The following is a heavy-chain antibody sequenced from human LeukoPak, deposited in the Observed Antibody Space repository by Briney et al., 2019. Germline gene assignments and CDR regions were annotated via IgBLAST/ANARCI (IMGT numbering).Heavy chain of an antibody. CDR1: GGSVLSGSSY. Sequence: SETLSLTCTVSGGSVLSGSSYWGWIRQPPGKGLEWIGNIFYSGSTYYNPSLQSRVTISVDTSQNQFSLTLSSVTAADTAVYFCARAHSIASYYYGVDVWGQGTTVTVSS. V-gene: IGHV4-39*07. J-gene: IGHJ6*02. CDR3: ARAHSIASYYYGVDV. D-gene: IGHD6-13*01. CDR2: IFYSGST.